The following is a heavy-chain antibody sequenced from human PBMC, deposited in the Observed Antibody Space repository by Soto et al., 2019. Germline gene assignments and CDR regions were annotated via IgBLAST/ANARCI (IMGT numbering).Heavy chain of an antibody. J-gene: IGHJ6*02. V-gene: IGHV3-30*18. D-gene: IGHD6-13*01. CDR2: ISYDGSNK. CDR1: GFTFSSYG. Sequence: QVQLVESGGGVVQAGRSLRLSCAASGFTFSSYGMHWVRQAPGKGLEWVAVISYDGSNKYYADSVKGRFTISRDNSKNTLYLQMNSLRAEDTAVYYCAKDLIAAAGIYYYYGMDVWGQGTTVTVSS. CDR3: AKDLIAAAGIYYYYGMDV.